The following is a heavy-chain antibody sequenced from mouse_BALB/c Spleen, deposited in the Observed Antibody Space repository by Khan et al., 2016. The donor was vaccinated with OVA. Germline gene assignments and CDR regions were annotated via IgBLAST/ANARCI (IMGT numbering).Heavy chain of an antibody. J-gene: IGHJ2*01. CDR2: ISYSGNT. CDR1: GYSITSDYV. CDR3: ARIYGGDFDY. V-gene: IGHV3-2*02. Sequence: EVQLVESGPGLVKPSQSLSLTCTVTGYSITSDYVWNWIRQFPGNKLEWMGYISYSGNTKYNPSLKSRISITRDTSKNQFFLQLNSVTTEDTATYYCARIYGGDFDYWGQGTTLTVSS. D-gene: IGHD1-1*01.